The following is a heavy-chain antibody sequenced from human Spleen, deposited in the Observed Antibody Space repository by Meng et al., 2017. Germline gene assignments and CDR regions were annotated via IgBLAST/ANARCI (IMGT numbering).Heavy chain of an antibody. Sequence: SCAASGFTFSNSAMSWVRQAPGMGLEWVANIKEDGGEEYCVDSVKGRFTISRDNAKNSLYLQMNSLRAEDTAVYYCARNGRGYSAYDYFDYWGQGTLVTVSS. J-gene: IGHJ4*02. CDR1: GFTFSNSA. D-gene: IGHD5-12*01. CDR2: IKEDGGEE. V-gene: IGHV3-7*01. CDR3: ARNGRGYSAYDYFDY.